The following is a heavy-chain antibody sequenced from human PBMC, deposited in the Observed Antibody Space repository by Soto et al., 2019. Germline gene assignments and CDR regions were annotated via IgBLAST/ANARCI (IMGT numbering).Heavy chain of an antibody. J-gene: IGHJ3*02. CDR2: IIPIFGTA. CDR1: GGTFSSYA. D-gene: IGHD5-12*01. CDR3: ARDGSSGYQDAFDI. Sequence: VASVKVSCKASGGTFSSYAISWVRQAPGQGLEWMGGIIPIFGTANYAQKFQGRVTITADESTSTAYMELSSLRSEDTAVYYCARDGSSGYQDAFDIWGQGTMVTVSS. V-gene: IGHV1-69*13.